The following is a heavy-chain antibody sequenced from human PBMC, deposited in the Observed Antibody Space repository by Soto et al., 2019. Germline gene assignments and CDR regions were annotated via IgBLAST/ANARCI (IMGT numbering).Heavy chain of an antibody. V-gene: IGHV4-30-4*01. CDR2: IYYSGST. Sequence: PSETLSLTCTVSGGSISSGDYYWSWIRQPPGKGLEWIGYIYYSGSTYYNPSLKSRVTISVDTSKNQFSLKLSSVTAADTAVYYCARSPEATVTAFDFWGLGTLVTVSS. J-gene: IGHJ4*02. CDR1: GGSISSGDYY. CDR3: ARSPEATVTAFDF. D-gene: IGHD4-17*01.